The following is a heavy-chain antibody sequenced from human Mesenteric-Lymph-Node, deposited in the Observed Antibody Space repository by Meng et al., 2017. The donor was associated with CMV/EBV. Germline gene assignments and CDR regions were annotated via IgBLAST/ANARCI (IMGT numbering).Heavy chain of an antibody. Sequence: GGSLRLSCAASEFTFSNYWMHWVRQAPGKGLVWVTRINTDGSVKNYADSVKGRFTISRDNSKNTLYLQMNSLRAEDTAVYYCWGYGDYTYYYYGMDVWGQGTTVTVSS. CDR2: INTDGSVK. D-gene: IGHD4-17*01. J-gene: IGHJ6*02. CDR3: WGYGDYTYYYYGMDV. CDR1: EFTFSNYW. V-gene: IGHV3-74*01.